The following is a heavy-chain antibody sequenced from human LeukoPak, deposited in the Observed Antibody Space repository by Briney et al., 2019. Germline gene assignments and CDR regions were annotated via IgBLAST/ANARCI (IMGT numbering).Heavy chain of an antibody. CDR3: ARGGRCSSTSCYQGWFDP. V-gene: IGHV4-38-2*02. J-gene: IGHJ5*02. Sequence: SETLSLTCTVSGGSISTYYWSWIRQPPGKGLEWIGSIYHSGSTYYNPSLKSRVTISVDTSKNQFSLKLSSVTAADTAVYYCARGGRCSSTSCYQGWFDPWGQGTLVTVSS. CDR2: IYHSGST. D-gene: IGHD2-2*01. CDR1: GGSISTYY.